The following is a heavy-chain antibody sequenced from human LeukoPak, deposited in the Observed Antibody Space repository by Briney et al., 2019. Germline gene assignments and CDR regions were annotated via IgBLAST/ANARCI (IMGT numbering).Heavy chain of an antibody. CDR1: GYSFSSYW. Sequence: GESLKISCMGSGYSFSSYWIGWVRQMPGKGLEWMGIIYPGDSDTRYSPSFQGQVTISADKSISTAYLQWSSLKASDTAMYYCASSGSGSHRLNHPFDYWGQGTLVTVSS. CDR3: ASSGSGSHRLNHPFDY. V-gene: IGHV5-51*01. CDR2: IYPGDSDT. J-gene: IGHJ4*02. D-gene: IGHD3-10*01.